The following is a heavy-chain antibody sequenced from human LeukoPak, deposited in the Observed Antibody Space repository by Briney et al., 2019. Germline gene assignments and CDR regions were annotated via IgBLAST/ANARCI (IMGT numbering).Heavy chain of an antibody. D-gene: IGHD6-6*01. J-gene: IGHJ6*03. V-gene: IGHV3-21*01. CDR1: GFTFSSYA. Sequence: PGGSLRLSCAASGFTFSSYAMSWVRQAPGKGLEWVSSISSSSSYIYYADSVKGRFTISRDNAKNSLYLQMNSLRAEDTAVYYCARPQGIAARSDYYYYMDVWGKGTTVTVSS. CDR3: ARPQGIAARSDYYYYMDV. CDR2: ISSSSSYI.